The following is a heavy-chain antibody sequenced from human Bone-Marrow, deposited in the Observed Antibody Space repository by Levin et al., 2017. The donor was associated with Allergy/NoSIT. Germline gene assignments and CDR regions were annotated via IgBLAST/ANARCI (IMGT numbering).Heavy chain of an antibody. CDR3: ARQARDYYDSASNTIDY. Sequence: SETLSLTCTVSGDSISSYYWTWIRQPPGKGLESIGYIHDSGSTYYNPSLKSRAILSLDTSKNQFSLKLSSVTAADTAVYYCARQARDYYDSASNTIDYWGHGTLVTVSS. J-gene: IGHJ4*01. V-gene: IGHV4-59*12. CDR1: GDSISSYY. D-gene: IGHD3-22*01. CDR2: IHDSGST.